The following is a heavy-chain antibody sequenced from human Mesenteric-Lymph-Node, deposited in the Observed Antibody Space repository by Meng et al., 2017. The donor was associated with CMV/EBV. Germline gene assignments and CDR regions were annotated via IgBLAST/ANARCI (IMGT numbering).Heavy chain of an antibody. CDR2: ISSRNTI. D-gene: IGHD6-6*01. CDR1: GFTFSNYE. V-gene: IGHV3-69-1*02. J-gene: IGHJ4*02. CDR3: ATTSGSSY. Sequence: GESLKISCEASGFTFSNYEMNWVRQAPGKGLEWVSYISSRNTIYYADSVNGRFTISRDNAKNSLYLQMNSLRAEDTAVYHCATTSGSSYWGQGALVTVSS.